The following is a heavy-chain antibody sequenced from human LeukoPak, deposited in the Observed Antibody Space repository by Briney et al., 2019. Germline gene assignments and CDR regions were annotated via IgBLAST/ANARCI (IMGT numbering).Heavy chain of an antibody. D-gene: IGHD1-26*01. V-gene: IGHV4-39*07. Sequence: SETLSLTCTVSGGSISSSNNYWGWIRQPPGKGLEWIGSIYHSGSTYYNPSLRSRVTISVDTSKNQFSLKLSSVTAADTAVYYCARDRYDSGSYLPIDYWGQGTLVTVSS. J-gene: IGHJ4*02. CDR2: IYHSGST. CDR3: ARDRYDSGSYLPIDY. CDR1: GGSISSSNNY.